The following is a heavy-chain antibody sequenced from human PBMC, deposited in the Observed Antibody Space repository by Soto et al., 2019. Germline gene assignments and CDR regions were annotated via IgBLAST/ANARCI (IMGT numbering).Heavy chain of an antibody. CDR2: INPNSGGT. CDR3: ARAGWSSSCYQAKYYYYYYMDV. Sequence: QVQLVQSGAEVKKPGASVKVSCKASGYTFTGYYMHWVRQAPGQGLEWMGWINPNSGGTNYAQKFQGWVTMTRDTSISTAYMELSRLRSDDTAVYYCARAGWSSSCYQAKYYYYYYMDVWGKGTTVTVSS. CDR1: GYTFTGYY. V-gene: IGHV1-2*04. J-gene: IGHJ6*03. D-gene: IGHD6-13*01.